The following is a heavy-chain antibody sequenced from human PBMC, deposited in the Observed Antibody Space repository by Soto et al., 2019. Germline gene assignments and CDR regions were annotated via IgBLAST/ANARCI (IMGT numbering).Heavy chain of an antibody. CDR3: ARGKVGELLYRTTLDY. CDR1: GFTFDDYG. Sequence: GGSLRLSCAASGFTFDDYGMSWVRQAPGKGLEWVSGINWNGGSTGYADSVKGRFTISRDNAKNSLYLQMNSLRAEDTALYYCARGKVGELLYRTTLDYWGKGTLVPVSS. V-gene: IGHV3-20*04. D-gene: IGHD3-10*01. J-gene: IGHJ4*02. CDR2: INWNGGST.